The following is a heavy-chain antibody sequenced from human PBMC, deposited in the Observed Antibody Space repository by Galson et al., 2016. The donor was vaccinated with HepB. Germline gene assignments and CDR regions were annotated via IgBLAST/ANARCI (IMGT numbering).Heavy chain of an antibody. CDR2: XXSXXXNI. V-gene: IGHV3-48*03. D-gene: IGHD3-9*01. J-gene: IGHJ4*02. Sequence: SLRLSCAASGFTFSSYEMNWVRQAPGKGXXXVSXXXSXXXNIXXPDSAXGRLPVSRXKPKNSLLRQMNSLRAEDTAVYYGASYPGYFPGNWGQGTLVTVSS. CDR3: ASYPGYFPGN. CDR1: GFTFSSYE.